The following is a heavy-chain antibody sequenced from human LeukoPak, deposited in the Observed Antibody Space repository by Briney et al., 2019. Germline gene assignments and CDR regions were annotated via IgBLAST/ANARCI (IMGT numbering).Heavy chain of an antibody. CDR1: GFTFSNAW. CDR3: TTILVVIAAAGITVGSAAPTVIDY. V-gene: IGHV3-15*01. D-gene: IGHD6-13*01. J-gene: IGHJ4*02. CDR2: IKSKTDGGTT. Sequence: GGSLRLSCAASGFTFSNAWMSWVRQAPGKGLEWVGRIKSKTDGGTTDYAAPVKGRFTISRDDSKNTLYLQMNSLKTEDTAVYYCTTILVVIAAAGITVGSAAPTVIDYWGQGTLVTVSS.